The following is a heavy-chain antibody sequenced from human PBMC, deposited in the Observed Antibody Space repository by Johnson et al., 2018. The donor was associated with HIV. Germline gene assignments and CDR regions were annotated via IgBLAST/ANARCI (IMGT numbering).Heavy chain of an antibody. Sequence: MLLVESGGGVVQPGGSLRLSCAASGITVSSNYISWVRQAPGKGLEWVAVISFDESNYYYADSVKGRFTISRDNSKNTLYLQMNRLRAEDTAVYYCARMTTTVSHHDGFDIWGQGTMVTVSS. CDR2: ISFDESNY. D-gene: IGHD4-17*01. J-gene: IGHJ3*02. V-gene: IGHV3-30*14. CDR3: ARMTTTVSHHDGFDI. CDR1: GITVSSNY.